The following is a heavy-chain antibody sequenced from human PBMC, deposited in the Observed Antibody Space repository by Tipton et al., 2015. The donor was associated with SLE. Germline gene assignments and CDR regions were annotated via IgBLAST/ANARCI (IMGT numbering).Heavy chain of an antibody. Sequence: SLRLSCAASGFTFSSYEMNWVRQAPGKGLEWVSYISSSGSTIYYADSVKGRFTISRDSAKNSLYLQMNSLRAEDTAVYYCARATGDFGVAKGFDYWGQGTLVTVSS. D-gene: IGHD3-3*01. CDR3: ARATGDFGVAKGFDY. V-gene: IGHV3-48*03. J-gene: IGHJ4*02. CDR2: ISSSGSTI. CDR1: GFTFSSYE.